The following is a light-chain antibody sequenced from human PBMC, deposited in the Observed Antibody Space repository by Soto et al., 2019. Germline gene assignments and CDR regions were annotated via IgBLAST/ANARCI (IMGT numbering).Light chain of an antibody. J-gene: IGKJ3*01. CDR2: DAS. CDR3: QQRSNWPIFS. V-gene: IGKV3-11*01. CDR1: QSVSSY. Sequence: EIVLTQSPATLSLSPGERATLSCRASQSVSSYLAWYQQKPGQAPRLLIYDASNRATGIPARFSGSGSGTDCTLTISSLEPEDFAVYYCQQRSNWPIFSFGPGTKVDI.